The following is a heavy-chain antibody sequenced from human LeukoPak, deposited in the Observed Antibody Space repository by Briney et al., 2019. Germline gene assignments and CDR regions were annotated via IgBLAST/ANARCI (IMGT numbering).Heavy chain of an antibody. CDR3: ASNWGYSQGH. CDR2: ISLGGNT. Sequence: SETLSLTCTVSSGSIGSSNWWSWVRQTPGKGLEWIGEISLGGNTNHNPSLRSRVTIPVDQSKNQLFLKLTSVTAADTAIYYCASNWGYSQGHWGQGILVTVSS. CDR1: SGSIGSSNW. D-gene: IGHD7-27*01. J-gene: IGHJ4*02. V-gene: IGHV4-4*02.